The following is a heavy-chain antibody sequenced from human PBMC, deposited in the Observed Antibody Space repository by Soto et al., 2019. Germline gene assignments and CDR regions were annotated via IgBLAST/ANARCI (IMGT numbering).Heavy chain of an antibody. V-gene: IGHV3-30*18. J-gene: IGHJ6*02. Sequence: GGSLRLSCAASGFTFSSYGMHWVRQAPGKGLEWVAVISYDGSNKYYADSVKGRFTISRDNSKNTLYLQMNSLRAEDTAVYYCAKETDIHYYYYCMDVWGQGTTVTVS. CDR2: ISYDGSNK. CDR3: AKETDIHYYYYCMDV. CDR1: GFTFSSYG.